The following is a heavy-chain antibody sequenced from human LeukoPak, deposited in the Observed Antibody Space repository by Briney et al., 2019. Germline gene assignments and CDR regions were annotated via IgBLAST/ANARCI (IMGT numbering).Heavy chain of an antibody. D-gene: IGHD5-12*01. CDR1: GLTFSSYG. V-gene: IGHV3-30*18. J-gene: IGHJ6*02. CDR3: AKDQNSGYDYRTYGMDV. Sequence: AGRSLRLSCAASGLTFSSYGMHWVRQAPGKGLEWVAVISYDGSNKYYADSVKGRFTISRDNSKNTLYLQMNSLRAEDTAVYYCAKDQNSGYDYRTYGMDVWGQGTTVTVSS. CDR2: ISYDGSNK.